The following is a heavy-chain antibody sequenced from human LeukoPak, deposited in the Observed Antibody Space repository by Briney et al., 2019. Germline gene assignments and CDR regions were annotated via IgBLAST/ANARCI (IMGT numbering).Heavy chain of an antibody. CDR3: GLGSGKSDIDH. D-gene: IGHD3-10*01. CDR2: IKRESEGGTT. V-gene: IGHV3-15*01. CDR1: GFTFGNAW. Sequence: GGSLRLSCAVSGFTFGNAWMNWVRQAPGKGLEWVGRIKRESEGGTTDYAAPVKGRFTISRDDSKNTLYLQMSSLKTEDTAVYYCGLGSGKSDIDHWGQGTLVTVSS. J-gene: IGHJ4*02.